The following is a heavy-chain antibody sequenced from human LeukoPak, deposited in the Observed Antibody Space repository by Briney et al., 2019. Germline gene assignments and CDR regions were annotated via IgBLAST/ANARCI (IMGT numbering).Heavy chain of an antibody. CDR3: ARDLGVVVAVNWFDP. J-gene: IGHJ5*02. CDR1: GFTFSSYW. V-gene: IGHV3-74*01. Sequence: GGSLRLSCAASGFTFSSYWMHWVRQAPGKGLVWVSRINSDGSSTSYADSVKGRFTISRDNSKNTLYLQMNSLRAEDTAVYYCARDLGVVVAVNWFDPWGQGTLVTVSS. D-gene: IGHD2-15*01. CDR2: INSDGSST.